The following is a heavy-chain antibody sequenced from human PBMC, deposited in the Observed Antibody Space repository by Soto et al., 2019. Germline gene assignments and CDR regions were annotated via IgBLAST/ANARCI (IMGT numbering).Heavy chain of an antibody. CDR2: IYYSGST. D-gene: IGHD3-22*01. CDR3: ARLTMIEEGDY. J-gene: IGHJ4*02. CDR1: GGSISSSSYY. V-gene: IGHV4-39*01. Sequence: QLQLQESGPGLVKPSETLSLTCTVSGGSISSSSYYWGWIRQPPGKGLEWIGSIYYSGSTYYNPSLKSRVTISVDTSKNQFSLKLSSVTAADTAVYYCARLTMIEEGDYWGQGTLVTVSS.